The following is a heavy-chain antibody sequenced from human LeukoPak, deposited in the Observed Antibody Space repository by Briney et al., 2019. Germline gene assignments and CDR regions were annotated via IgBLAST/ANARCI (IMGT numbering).Heavy chain of an antibody. D-gene: IGHD1-7*01. CDR2: ISYDGSNK. V-gene: IGHV3-30*04. J-gene: IGHJ3*02. CDR3: ARDSGNYLDAFDI. CDR1: GFTFSSYA. Sequence: SGGSLRLSCAASGFTFSSYAMNWVRQAPGKGLEWVAVISYDGSNKYYADSVKGRFTISRDNSKNTLYLQMNSLRAEDTAVYYCARDSGNYLDAFDIWGQGTTVTVSS.